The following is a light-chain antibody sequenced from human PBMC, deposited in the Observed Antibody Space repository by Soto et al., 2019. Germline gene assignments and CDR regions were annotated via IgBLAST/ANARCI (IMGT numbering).Light chain of an antibody. CDR3: SSYACSNNLNV. J-gene: IGLJ2*01. V-gene: IGLV2-8*01. Sequence: QSVLTQPPSASGSPGQSVTISCTGTSSDVGGYKYVSWYQQHPGKAPKLMIYEVSQRPSGVPDRFSGSKSGNTASLTVSGLQAEDEADYYCSSYACSNNLNVFGGGTKVTVL. CDR2: EVS. CDR1: SSDVGGYKY.